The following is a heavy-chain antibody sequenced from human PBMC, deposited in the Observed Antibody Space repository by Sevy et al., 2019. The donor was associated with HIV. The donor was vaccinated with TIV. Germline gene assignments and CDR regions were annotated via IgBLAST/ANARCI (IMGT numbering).Heavy chain of an antibody. CDR3: ARTYSSGYYDFDY. J-gene: IGHJ4*02. Sequence: ASVKVSCKASGYTFTGYYMHWVRQAPGQGLEWMGWINPNSGGTNYAQKFQGRVTMTRDTSISTAYMELSRLRSDDTAVYYCARTYSSGYYDFDYLGQGTLVTVSS. V-gene: IGHV1-2*02. D-gene: IGHD3-22*01. CDR2: INPNSGGT. CDR1: GYTFTGYY.